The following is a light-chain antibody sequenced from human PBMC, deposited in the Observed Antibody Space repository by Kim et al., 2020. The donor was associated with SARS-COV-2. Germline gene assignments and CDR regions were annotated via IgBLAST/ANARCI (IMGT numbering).Light chain of an antibody. Sequence: DIQMTQSPSSLSASVGDRVTITRRASQSVTKSVNWYQQESGKAPRLLIYAASSLPSGVPSRFSGSGSGTDFTLTISSLQPEDFATYYCQQSYSAITFGQGTRLEIK. J-gene: IGKJ5*01. CDR1: QSVTKS. CDR2: AAS. CDR3: QQSYSAIT. V-gene: IGKV1-39*01.